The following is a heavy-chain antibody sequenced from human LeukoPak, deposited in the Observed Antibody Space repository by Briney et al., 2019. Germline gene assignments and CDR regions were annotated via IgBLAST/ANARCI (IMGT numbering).Heavy chain of an antibody. V-gene: IGHV1-69*13. CDR2: IIPIFGTA. Sequence: ASVKVSCKASGGTFSSYAISWVRQAPGQGLEWMGGIIPIFGTANYAQKFQGRVTITADESTSTAYMELSSLRSEDTAVYYCARSVEYYYDSSGYYPLFYYYYGMDVWGQGTTVTDSS. CDR1: GGTFSSYA. CDR3: ARSVEYYYDSSGYYPLFYYYYGMDV. J-gene: IGHJ6*02. D-gene: IGHD3-22*01.